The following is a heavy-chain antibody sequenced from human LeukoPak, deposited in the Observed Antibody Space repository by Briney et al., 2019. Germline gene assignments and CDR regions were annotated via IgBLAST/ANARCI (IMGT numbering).Heavy chain of an antibody. Sequence: SETLSLTCAVYGGSFSGYYWSWIRQPPGKGLEWIGEINHSGSTNYNPPLKSRVTISVDTSKNQFSLKLSSVTAADTAVYYCARAVYDSSGYYYFDYWGQGTLVTVSS. CDR3: ARAVYDSSGYYYFDY. CDR1: GGSFSGYY. D-gene: IGHD3-22*01. CDR2: INHSGST. V-gene: IGHV4-34*01. J-gene: IGHJ4*02.